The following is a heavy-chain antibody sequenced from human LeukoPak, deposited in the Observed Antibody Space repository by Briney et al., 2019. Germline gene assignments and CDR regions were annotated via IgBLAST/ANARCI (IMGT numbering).Heavy chain of an antibody. CDR3: ARLMKIDYGDYVEVGLPINWFDP. J-gene: IGHJ5*02. V-gene: IGHV4-59*08. D-gene: IGHD4-17*01. CDR2: IYYSGST. Sequence: SETLSLTCTVSGGSISSYYWSWIRQPPGKGLECNGYIYYSGSTNYNPSLKSRVTISVHTSKNQFSLQLRPVTAADTAVYYCARLMKIDYGDYVEVGLPINWFDPWGQGTLVTVSP. CDR1: GGSISSYY.